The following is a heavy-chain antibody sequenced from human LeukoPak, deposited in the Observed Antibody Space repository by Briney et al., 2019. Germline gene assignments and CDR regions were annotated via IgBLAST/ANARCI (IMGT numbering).Heavy chain of an antibody. J-gene: IGHJ4*02. CDR1: GYTFTGYY. D-gene: IGHD3-22*01. CDR3: ARVNYYDSSGPFDY. V-gene: IGHV1-2*06. Sequence: GASVKVSCKASGYTFTGYYMHWVRQAPGQGLEWMGRINPNSGGTNYAQKFQGRVTMTRDTSISTAYMELSRLRSDDTAVYYYARVNYYDSSGPFDYWGQGTLVTVSS. CDR2: INPNSGGT.